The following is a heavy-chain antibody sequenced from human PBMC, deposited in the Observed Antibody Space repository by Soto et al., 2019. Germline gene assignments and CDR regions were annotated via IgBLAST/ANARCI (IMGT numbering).Heavy chain of an antibody. V-gene: IGHV1-18*01. CDR2: MSGRSADP. Sequence: QVQLVQSGGEVKKPGASVRVSCQASGYPFNKFGIHWVRQAPGQGLEWQGRMSGRSADPNCAPNVRDRITIATDTSNNTAYMELRSLRSDDTAVYYWAREGGHGAGNHHDGLDVWGQGTTVTVSS. D-gene: IGHD1-1*01. CDR3: AREGGHGAGNHHDGLDV. J-gene: IGHJ6*02. CDR1: GYPFNKFG.